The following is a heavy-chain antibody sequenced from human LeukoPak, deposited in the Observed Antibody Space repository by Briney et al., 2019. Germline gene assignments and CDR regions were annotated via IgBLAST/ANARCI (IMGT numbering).Heavy chain of an antibody. CDR3: AKDVDGYVYYFDY. J-gene: IGHJ4*02. CDR1: GFTFSSYG. CDR2: ISGSGGST. D-gene: IGHD5-18*01. V-gene: IGHV3-23*01. Sequence: GGTLRLSCAASGFTFSSYGMSWVRQAPGKGLEWVSAISGSGGSTYYADSVKGRFTISRDNSKNTLYLQMNSLRAEDTAVYYCAKDVDGYVYYFDYWGQGTLVTVSS.